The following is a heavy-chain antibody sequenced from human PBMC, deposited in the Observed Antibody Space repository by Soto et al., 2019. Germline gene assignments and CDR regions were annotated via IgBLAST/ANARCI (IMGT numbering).Heavy chain of an antibody. CDR3: ARDGRRGHNWFDF. CDR1: GGSISSYY. D-gene: IGHD5-12*01. V-gene: IGHV4-59*01. Sequence: SETLSLTCTVSGGSISSYYWSWIRQPPGKGLEWIGYIYYSGSTNYNPSLKSRVTISVDTSKNQFSLKLSSVTAADTAVYYCARDGRRGHNWFDFRGQGTLVTVAS. CDR2: IYYSGST. J-gene: IGHJ5*01.